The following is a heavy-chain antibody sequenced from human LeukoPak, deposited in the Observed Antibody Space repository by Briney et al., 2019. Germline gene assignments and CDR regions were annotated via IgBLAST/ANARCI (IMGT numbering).Heavy chain of an antibody. V-gene: IGHV1-69*13. CDR3: ARPYCSSTSCLYYYGMDV. Sequence: SVKVSCKASGYTFTSYGISWVRQAPGQGLEWMGGIIPIFGTANYAQKFQGRVTITADESTSTAYMELSSLRSEDTAVYYCARPYCSSTSCLYYYGMDVWGQGTRSPSP. CDR1: GYTFTSYG. D-gene: IGHD2-2*01. J-gene: IGHJ6*02. CDR2: IIPIFGTA.